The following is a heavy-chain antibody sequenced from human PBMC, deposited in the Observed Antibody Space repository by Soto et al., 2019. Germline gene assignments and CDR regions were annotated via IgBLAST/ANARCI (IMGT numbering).Heavy chain of an antibody. D-gene: IGHD3-3*01. CDR3: ARVTESLGVYGVDV. J-gene: IGHJ6*02. CDR1: GGSINRDDFY. Sequence: QVQLKEPGPGLGKPSQTLSLPCPVSGGSINRDDFYWTWIRQPPGKGLEWLGYIFHTGSTYYNPSLRRRVTMSVDTSKNQVSLKLSSVTAADRAVYYCARVTESLGVYGVDVWGQGTTVTVSS. CDR2: IFHTGST. V-gene: IGHV4-30-4*01.